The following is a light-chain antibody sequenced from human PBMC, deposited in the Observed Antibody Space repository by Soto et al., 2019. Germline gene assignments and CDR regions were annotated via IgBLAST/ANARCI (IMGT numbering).Light chain of an antibody. J-gene: IGKJ2*01. CDR1: QSISTY. V-gene: IGKV1-5*01. CDR3: QEYNDYLYS. CDR2: DAS. Sequence: DIQMTQSPSTLSASVGDRVSITCRASQSISTYLAWYQQKPGRAPNLLIYDASTLETGVPSRFSGSGSGTEFTLTISSLQPDDVAPYYCQEYNDYLYSFGQGTKLESK.